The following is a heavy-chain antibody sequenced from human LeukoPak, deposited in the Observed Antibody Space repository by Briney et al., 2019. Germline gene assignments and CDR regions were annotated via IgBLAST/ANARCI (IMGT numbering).Heavy chain of an antibody. V-gene: IGHV4-31*03. J-gene: IGHJ5*02. CDR1: GGSISSGGYY. Sequence: PSQTLSLTCTVSGGSISSGGYYWSWIRQHPGKGLEWIGYIYYSGSTYYNPSLKSRVTISVDTSKNQFSLKLSSVSAADTAVYYCARETGQQLAYNWFDPWGQGTLVTVSS. D-gene: IGHD6-13*01. CDR2: IYYSGST. CDR3: ARETGQQLAYNWFDP.